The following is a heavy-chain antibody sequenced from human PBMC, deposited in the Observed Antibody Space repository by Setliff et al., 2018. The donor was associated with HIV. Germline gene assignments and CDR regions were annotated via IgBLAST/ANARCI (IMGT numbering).Heavy chain of an antibody. CDR1: RFRFDDYG. CDR3: ARGQTYSSGWYYFDY. CDR2: INWNGGST. D-gene: IGHD6-19*01. Sequence: SSETLSLSCAASRFRFDDYGMSWVRQAPGKGLEWVSGINWNGGSTGYADSVKGRFTISRDNGKDSLYLQMNSLRAEDTALYYCARGQTYSSGWYYFDYWGQGTLVTVSS. V-gene: IGHV3-20*04. J-gene: IGHJ4*02.